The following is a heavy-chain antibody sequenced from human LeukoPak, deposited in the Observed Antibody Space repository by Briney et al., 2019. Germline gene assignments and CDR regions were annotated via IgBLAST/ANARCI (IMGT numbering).Heavy chain of an antibody. J-gene: IGHJ4*02. CDR1: GFPFSSYA. Sequence: GGSLRLSCAASGFPFSSYAMSWVRQAPGKGLEWVSTISGSGGFTYYAAPVKGRFTISRDNSKNTLYLQMNSLGAEDTAIYYCARVLAGTLYSFEYWGQGTLVTVSS. D-gene: IGHD1-1*01. CDR3: ARVLAGTLYSFEY. CDR2: ISGSGGFT. V-gene: IGHV3-23*01.